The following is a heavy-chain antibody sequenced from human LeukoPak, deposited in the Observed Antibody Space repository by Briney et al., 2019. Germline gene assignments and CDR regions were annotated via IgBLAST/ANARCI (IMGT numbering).Heavy chain of an antibody. CDR1: GFTFSSYG. CDR2: ISYDGSNE. Sequence: SGGSLRLSCAASGFTFSSYGMHWVRQAPGKGLDWVALISYDGSNEYYADSVKGRFTISRDKSKNTLYLQMNSLRAEDTAAYYCAKDRSSSWTWTIDYWGQGTLVTVSS. D-gene: IGHD6-13*01. J-gene: IGHJ4*02. V-gene: IGHV3-30*18. CDR3: AKDRSSSWTWTIDY.